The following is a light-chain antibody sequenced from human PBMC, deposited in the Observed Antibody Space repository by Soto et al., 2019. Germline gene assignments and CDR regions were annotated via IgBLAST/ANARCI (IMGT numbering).Light chain of an antibody. CDR1: QSINSN. CDR2: RAS. J-gene: IGKJ4*01. CDR3: QQYNNWPLT. Sequence: EIVMTQSPATLSLSPGERATLSCRASQSINSNLAWYQQKPGQAPRLFMFRASSRATGIPARFSGSGSGTEFNLTISSLQSEDFAVYYCQQYNNWPLTFGGGTTVEIK. V-gene: IGKV3-15*01.